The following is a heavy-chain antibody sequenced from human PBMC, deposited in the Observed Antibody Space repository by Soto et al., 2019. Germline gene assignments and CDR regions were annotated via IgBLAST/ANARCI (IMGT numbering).Heavy chain of an antibody. V-gene: IGHV1-69*13. J-gene: IGHJ6*02. CDR2: IIPIFGTA. CDR1: GGTFSSYA. D-gene: IGHD3-10*01. Sequence: SVKVSCKASGGTFSSYAISWVRQAPGQVLEWMGGIIPIFGTANYAQKFQGRVTITADESTSTAYMELSSLRSEDTAVYYCARVSWGVGSDYYGMDVGGQGTTVTVSS. CDR3: ARVSWGVGSDYYGMDV.